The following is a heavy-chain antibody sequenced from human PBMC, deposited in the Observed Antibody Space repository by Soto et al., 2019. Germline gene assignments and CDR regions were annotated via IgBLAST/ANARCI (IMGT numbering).Heavy chain of an antibody. CDR1: GGSFSGYY. D-gene: IGHD3-3*01. Sequence: QVQLQQWGAGLLKPSETLSLTCAVYGGSFSGYYWSWIRQPPGKGLEWIGEINHSGSTNYNPSLKSRVTISVDTSKNQFSRKLSSVTAADTAVYYCARSRFGVVIIVDYWGQGTLVTVSS. V-gene: IGHV4-34*01. CDR3: ARSRFGVVIIVDY. J-gene: IGHJ4*02. CDR2: INHSGST.